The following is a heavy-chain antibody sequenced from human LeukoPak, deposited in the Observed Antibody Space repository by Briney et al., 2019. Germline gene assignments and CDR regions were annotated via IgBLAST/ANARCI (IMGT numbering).Heavy chain of an antibody. V-gene: IGHV3-33*06. D-gene: IGHD2-21*01. CDR2: IWYDGSNK. J-gene: IGHJ4*02. CDR1: GFTFSSYG. Sequence: AGGSLRLSCAASGFTFSSYGMHWVRQAPGKGLEWVAVIWYDGSNKYYADSVKGRFTISRDNSKNTLYLQMNSLRAEDTAVYYCAKDEHHGGEKFDYWGQGTLVTVSS. CDR3: AKDEHHGGEKFDY.